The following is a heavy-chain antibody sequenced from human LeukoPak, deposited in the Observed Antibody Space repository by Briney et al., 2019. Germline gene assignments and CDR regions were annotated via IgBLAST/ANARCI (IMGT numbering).Heavy chain of an antibody. CDR3: AKDLSVLLWFGELSPFDY. CDR1: GFTFSSYG. Sequence: GGSLRLSCAASGFTFSSYGMHRVRQAPGKGLEWVAFIRYDGSNKYYADSVKGRFTISRDNSKNTLYLQMNSLRAEDTAVYYCAKDLSVLLWFGELSPFDYWGQGTLVTVSS. CDR2: IRYDGSNK. J-gene: IGHJ4*02. D-gene: IGHD3-10*01. V-gene: IGHV3-30*02.